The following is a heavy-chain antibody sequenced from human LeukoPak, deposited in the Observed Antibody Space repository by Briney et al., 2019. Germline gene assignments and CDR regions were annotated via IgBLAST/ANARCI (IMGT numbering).Heavy chain of an antibody. CDR1: GASIGSSSYY. CDR2: IYYSAST. J-gene: IGHJ4*02. D-gene: IGHD2-15*01. V-gene: IGHV4-39*01. CDR3: ARHVPYSPDY. Sequence: SASHSLTWTVSGASIGSSSYYWGWLRQPPWKGLEWIGSIYYSASTYYNPSLKSRVTISVDTSKNQFSLKLSSVTAADTAVYYCARHVPYSPDYWGQGTLVTVSS.